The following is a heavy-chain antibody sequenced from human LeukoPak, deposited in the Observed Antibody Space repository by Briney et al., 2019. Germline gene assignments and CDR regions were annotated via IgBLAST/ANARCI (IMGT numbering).Heavy chain of an antibody. D-gene: IGHD2-2*01. CDR1: GGSISSGDYY. CDR2: IYYSGST. J-gene: IGHJ4*02. Sequence: SETLSLTCTVSGGSISSGDYYWSWIRQPPGKGLEWIGYIYYSGSTYYNPSLKSRVTISVDTSKNQFSLKLSSVTAADTAVYYCARELSVVVPAATFDYFDYWGQETLVTVSS. V-gene: IGHV4-30-4*08. CDR3: ARELSVVVPAATFDYFDY.